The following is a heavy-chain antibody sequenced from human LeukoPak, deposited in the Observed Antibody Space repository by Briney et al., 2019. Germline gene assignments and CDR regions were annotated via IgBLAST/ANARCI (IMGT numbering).Heavy chain of an antibody. V-gene: IGHV3-30-3*01. CDR3: ARGYSGWYGEYHFDY. D-gene: IGHD6-19*01. J-gene: IGHJ4*02. CDR1: GFTFSSYA. Sequence: GGSLRLSCAASGFTFSSYAMHWVRQAPGKGLEWVAVISYDGSNKYYADSVKGRFTISRDNSKSTLYLQMNSLRAEDTAVYYCARGYSGWYGEYHFDYWGQGTLVTVSS. CDR2: ISYDGSNK.